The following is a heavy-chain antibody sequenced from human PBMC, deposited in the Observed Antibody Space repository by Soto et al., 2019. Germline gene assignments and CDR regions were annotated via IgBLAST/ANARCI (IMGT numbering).Heavy chain of an antibody. CDR2: INAGNGNT. CDR1: RYTFTSYA. Sequence: QVQLVQSGAEVKKPGASVKVSCKASRYTFTSYAMHWVRQAPGQRLEWMGWINAGNGNTKYSQKFQGRVTITRDTSASTAYMELSSLRSEDTAVYYCARGSIVVVPAAMRYYYYYMDVWGKGTTVTVSS. V-gene: IGHV1-3*01. CDR3: ARGSIVVVPAAMRYYYYYMDV. J-gene: IGHJ6*03. D-gene: IGHD2-2*01.